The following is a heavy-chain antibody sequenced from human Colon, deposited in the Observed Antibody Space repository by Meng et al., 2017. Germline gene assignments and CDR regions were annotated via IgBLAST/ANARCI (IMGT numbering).Heavy chain of an antibody. V-gene: IGHV4-61*01. J-gene: IGHJ5*02. CDR2: VYYTGNT. D-gene: IGHD2-21*02. CDR1: GGSVSSGNYY. CDR3: ARVNGDFDEAWFDP. Sequence: QLQGSGPGLVRPSETLSLTCTVSGGSVSSGNYYWGWIRQPPGKGLEWLGYVYYTGNTNYNPSLKNRVTISLDTSNNQFSLKLTSMTAADAAIYYCARVNGDFDEAWFDPWGQGTLVTVSS.